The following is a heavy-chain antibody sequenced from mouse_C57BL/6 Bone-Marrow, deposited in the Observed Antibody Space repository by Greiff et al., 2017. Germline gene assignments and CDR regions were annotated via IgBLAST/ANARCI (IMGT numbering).Heavy chain of an antibody. CDR1: GFTFSSYA. V-gene: IGHV5-4*01. D-gene: IGHD1-1*01. CDR2: ISDGGSYT. J-gene: IGHJ3*01. Sequence: EVQGVESGGGLVKPGGSLKLSCAASGFTFSSYAMSWVRQTPEKRLEWVATISDGGSYTYYPDNVKGRFTLSRDNAKNNLYLQMSHLKSEDTAMYYCARDPITTVVKGFAYWGQGTLVTVSA. CDR3: ARDPITTVVKGFAY.